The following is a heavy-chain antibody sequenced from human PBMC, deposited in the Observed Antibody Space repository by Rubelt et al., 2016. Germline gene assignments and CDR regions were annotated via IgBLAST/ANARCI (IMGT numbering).Heavy chain of an antibody. D-gene: IGHD3-16*01. CDR3: ARLMITFGGVNFDY. Sequence: QVQLQQWGAGLLKPSETLSLTCAVYGGSFSGYYWSWIRQPPGKGLEWIGEINHSGSTNYNPSLKSRVTISVDTSKNQFSRKLSAVTAADTAVYYCARLMITFGGVNFDYWGQGTLVTVSS. CDR1: GGSFSGYY. V-gene: IGHV4-34*01. J-gene: IGHJ4*02. CDR2: INHSGST.